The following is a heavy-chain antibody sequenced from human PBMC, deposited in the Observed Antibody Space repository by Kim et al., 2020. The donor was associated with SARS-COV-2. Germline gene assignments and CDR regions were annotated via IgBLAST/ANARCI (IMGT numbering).Heavy chain of an antibody. Sequence: GGSLRLSCAASGFTFSSYAMHWVRQAPGKGLEWVAVISYDGSNKYYADSVKGRFTISRDNSKNTLYLQMNSLRAEDTAVYYCAAIAAAGNVDYWGQGTLVTVSS. CDR1: GFTFSSYA. CDR3: AAIAAAGNVDY. CDR2: ISYDGSNK. J-gene: IGHJ4*02. V-gene: IGHV3-30-3*01. D-gene: IGHD6-13*01.